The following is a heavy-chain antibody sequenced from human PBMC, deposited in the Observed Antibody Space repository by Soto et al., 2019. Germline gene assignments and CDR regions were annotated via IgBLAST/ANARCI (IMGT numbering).Heavy chain of an antibody. V-gene: IGHV4-59*01. D-gene: IGHD3-10*01. Sequence: PSETLSLTCTVSGGSISSYYWSWIRQPPGKGLEWIGYIYYSGSTNYNPSLKSRVTISVDTSKNQFSLNLSSLTAADTAVYYCARGRGNFDFWGQGTLVTVSS. CDR3: ARGRGNFDF. CDR2: IYYSGST. CDR1: GGSISSYY. J-gene: IGHJ4*02.